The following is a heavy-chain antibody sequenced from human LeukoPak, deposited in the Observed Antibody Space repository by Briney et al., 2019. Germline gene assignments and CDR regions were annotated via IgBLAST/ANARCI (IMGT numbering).Heavy chain of an antibody. Sequence: ASVKVSCKASGYTFTGYYMHWVRQAPGQGLEWMGWINPNSGGTNYAQKSQGWVTMTRDTSISTAYMELSRLRSDDTAVYYCARGGYYGSHIDNWFDPWGQGTLVTVSS. CDR1: GYTFTGYY. CDR3: ARGGYYGSHIDNWFDP. V-gene: IGHV1-2*04. D-gene: IGHD3-10*01. J-gene: IGHJ5*02. CDR2: INPNSGGT.